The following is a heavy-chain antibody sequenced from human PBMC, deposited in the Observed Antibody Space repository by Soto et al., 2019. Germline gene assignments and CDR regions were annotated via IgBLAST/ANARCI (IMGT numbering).Heavy chain of an antibody. D-gene: IGHD5-12*01. V-gene: IGHV1-24*01. CDR1: GYTLTELS. CDR3: ATVQGRSLKWLRLDYYYYYGMDV. CDR2: FDPEDGET. Sequence: QVQLVQSGAEVKKPGASVKVSCKVSGYTLTELSMHWVRQAPGKGLEWMGGFDPEDGETIYAQKFQGRVTMTEDTSTDTAYMELSSLRSEDTAVYYCATVQGRSLKWLRLDYYYYYGMDVWGQGTMVTVSS. J-gene: IGHJ6*02.